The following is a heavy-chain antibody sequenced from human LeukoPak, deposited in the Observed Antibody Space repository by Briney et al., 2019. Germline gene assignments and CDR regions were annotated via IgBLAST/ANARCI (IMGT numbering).Heavy chain of an antibody. CDR2: IYPGDSDT. V-gene: IGHV5-51*01. D-gene: IGHD3-22*01. Sequence: GESLKISCKGSGYSFTSYWIGWVRQMPGKGLEWMGIIYPGDSDTRYSPSFQGLVTISADKSISTAYLQWSSLKASDTAMYYCARSITYYYDSSGYYYGPINDYWGQGTLVTVSS. CDR3: ARSITYYYDSSGYYYGPINDY. CDR1: GYSFTSYW. J-gene: IGHJ4*02.